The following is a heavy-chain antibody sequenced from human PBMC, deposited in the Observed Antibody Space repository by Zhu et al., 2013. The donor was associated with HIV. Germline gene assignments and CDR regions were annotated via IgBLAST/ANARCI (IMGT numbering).Heavy chain of an antibody. CDR2: ISAYNGNT. J-gene: IGHJ5*02. CDR1: GYTFTNYG. V-gene: IGHV1-18*01. D-gene: IGHD6-19*01. CDR3: ARDQSVAGTRFDP. Sequence: QVQLVQSGAEVKKPGASVKVSCKASGYTFTNYGINWVRQAPGQGLEWMGWISAYNGNTNYAQKLQGRVTMTTDTSTTTAYVELRSLRSDDTAVYYCARDQSVAGTRFDPWGQGTLVTVSS.